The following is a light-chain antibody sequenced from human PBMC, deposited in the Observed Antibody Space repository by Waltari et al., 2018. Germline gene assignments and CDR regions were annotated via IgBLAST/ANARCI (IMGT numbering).Light chain of an antibody. CDR1: HSHLGKNS. J-gene: IGLJ2*01. CDR2: DNN. V-gene: IGLV1-51*01. Sequence: QSVLTQRPSVSAAAGQKVTISCSVSHSHLGKNSVPWYQQLPGTAPKLLIYDNNKRPSGIPDRFSGSKSGTSATLGITGLQTGDEADYYCGAGDSSLSIVLFGGGTKLTVL. CDR3: GAGDSSLSIVL.